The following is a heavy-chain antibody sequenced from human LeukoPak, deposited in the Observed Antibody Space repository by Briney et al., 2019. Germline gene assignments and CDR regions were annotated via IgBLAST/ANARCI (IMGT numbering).Heavy chain of an antibody. Sequence: SETLSLTCTVSGGSISSYYWSWIRQPPGKGMEWIGYIYYSGSPNYNPTLKSRVTISVDTSKNQFSLKLSSVTAADTAVYYCARVSSGWYYFDYWGQGTLVTVSS. CDR3: ARVSSGWYYFDY. J-gene: IGHJ4*02. D-gene: IGHD6-19*01. CDR1: GGSISSYY. CDR2: IYYSGSP. V-gene: IGHV4-59*01.